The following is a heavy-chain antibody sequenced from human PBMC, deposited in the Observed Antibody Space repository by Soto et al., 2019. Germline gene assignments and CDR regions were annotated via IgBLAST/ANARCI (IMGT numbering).Heavy chain of an antibody. V-gene: IGHV4-30-2*01. CDR1: GGSISSGGYS. CDR3: AGGIAARPLGY. Sequence: QLQLQESGSGLVKPSQTLSLTCAVSGGSISSGGYSWSWIRQPPGKGMEWIGYIYHSGSTYYHPSLKSRVTISVARSKNQFSLKLSSVTAADTAVYYCAGGIAARPLGYWGQGTLVTVSS. J-gene: IGHJ4*02. D-gene: IGHD6-6*01. CDR2: IYHSGST.